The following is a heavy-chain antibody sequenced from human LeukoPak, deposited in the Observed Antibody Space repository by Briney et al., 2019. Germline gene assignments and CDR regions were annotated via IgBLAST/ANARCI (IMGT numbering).Heavy chain of an antibody. D-gene: IGHD3-9*01. CDR1: GGSISSYY. CDR2: IYTSGST. V-gene: IGHV4-4*07. CDR3: ARGAYYDILTGYLFLDY. Sequence: PSETLSLTCTVSGGSISSYYWSWIRQPAGKGLEWIGRIYTSGSTNYNPSLKSRVTMSVDTSKNQFSLKLSSVTATDTAVDYCARGAYYDILTGYLFLDYWGQGTLVTVSS. J-gene: IGHJ4*02.